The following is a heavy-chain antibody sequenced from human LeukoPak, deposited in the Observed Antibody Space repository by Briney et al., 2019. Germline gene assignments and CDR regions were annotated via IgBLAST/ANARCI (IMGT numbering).Heavy chain of an antibody. D-gene: IGHD3-16*01. V-gene: IGHV4-59*11. Sequence: SETLSLTCTVSGGSISSHYWSWIRQPPGKGLEWIGYIYYSGSTNYNPSLKSQVTISVDTSKNQFSLKLSSVTAADTAVYYCARVDGGFYYWGQGTLVTVSS. CDR1: GGSISSHY. J-gene: IGHJ4*02. CDR2: IYYSGST. CDR3: ARVDGGFYY.